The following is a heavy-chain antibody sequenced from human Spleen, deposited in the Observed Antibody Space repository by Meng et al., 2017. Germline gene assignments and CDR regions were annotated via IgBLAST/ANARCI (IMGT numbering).Heavy chain of an antibody. CDR3: ASWIYSCGWQ. CDR2: IYHGGDT. Sequence: QVQLQESGPGLVKPSGTLSLTCVVSGGSISSIDWWSWVRQPPGKGLEWIGEIYHGGDTNYNPSLKGRVTIAIDRSKNQFSLKLSSVTAADTAVYYCASWIYSCGWQWGQGTLVTVSS. D-gene: IGHD6-19*01. V-gene: IGHV4/OR15-8*02. CDR1: GGSISSIDW. J-gene: IGHJ4*02.